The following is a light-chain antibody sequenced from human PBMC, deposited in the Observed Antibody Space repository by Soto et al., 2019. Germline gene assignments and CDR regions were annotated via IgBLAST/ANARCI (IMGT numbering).Light chain of an antibody. J-gene: IGKJ4*01. CDR3: QQYNNWPLT. V-gene: IGKV3-15*01. CDR2: GAS. Sequence: EIVMTQSPATLSVSPGXRATLSCRASQSVSSNLAWYQQKPGRAPRLLIYGASTRATGIPARFSGSGSGTEFTLTVSSLQSEDFAVYYCQQYNNWPLTFGGGTKVDIK. CDR1: QSVSSN.